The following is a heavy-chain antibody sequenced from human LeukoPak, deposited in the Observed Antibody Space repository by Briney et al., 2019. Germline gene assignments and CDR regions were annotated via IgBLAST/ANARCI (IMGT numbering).Heavy chain of an antibody. CDR1: GFTFSSYA. Sequence: GGSLRLSCAASGFTFSSYAMSWVRQAPGKGLEWVSAISGSGGSTYYADSVKGRFTISRDNSKNTLYLQMNSLRAEDTAVYYCDRDSSGYPKNYFDYWGQGTLVTVSS. CDR2: ISGSGGST. J-gene: IGHJ4*02. CDR3: DRDSSGYPKNYFDY. V-gene: IGHV3-23*01. D-gene: IGHD3-22*01.